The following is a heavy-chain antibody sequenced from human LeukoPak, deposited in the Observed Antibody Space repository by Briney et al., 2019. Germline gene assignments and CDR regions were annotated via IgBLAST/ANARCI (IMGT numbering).Heavy chain of an antibody. J-gene: IGHJ6*02. CDR3: ASSGQLGMPGYYYDGMDV. Sequence: ASVKVSCKASGYTFTGYYMHWVRQAPGQGLEWMGWINPNSGGTNYAQKFQGRVTMTRDTSISTAYMELSRLRSDDTAVYYCASSGQLGMPGYYYDGMDVWGQGTTVTVSS. D-gene: IGHD7-27*01. CDR2: INPNSGGT. CDR1: GYTFTGYY. V-gene: IGHV1-2*02.